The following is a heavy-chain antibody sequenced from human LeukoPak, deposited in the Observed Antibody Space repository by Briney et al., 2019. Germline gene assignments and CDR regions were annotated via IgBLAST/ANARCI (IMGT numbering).Heavy chain of an antibody. D-gene: IGHD2-8*01. CDR2: VFFTEGT. V-gene: IGHV4-59*11. CDR1: GGSIRNHH. Sequence: AETLSLTCSVSGGSIRNHHWTWIRQSPGKGLEWIGHVFFTEGTNYSPSLRGRITISADRSKNQIYLKLGSVTAADTAVYYCARELYHFDRWGQGALVTVSS. J-gene: IGHJ4*02. CDR3: ARELYHFDR.